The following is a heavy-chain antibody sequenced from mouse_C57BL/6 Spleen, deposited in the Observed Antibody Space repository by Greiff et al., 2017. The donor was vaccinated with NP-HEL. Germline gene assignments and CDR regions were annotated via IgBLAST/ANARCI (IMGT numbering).Heavy chain of an antibody. J-gene: IGHJ1*03. D-gene: IGHD1-1*01. CDR3: AREGYYEAWYFGV. CDR1: GYTFTSYT. V-gene: IGHV1-4*01. CDR2: INPSSGYT. Sequence: QVQLQQSGAELARPGASVKMSCKASGYTFTSYTMHWVKQRPGQGLEWIGYINPSSGYTKYNQKFKDKATLTADKSSSTAYMQLSSLTSEDSAVYYCAREGYYEAWYFGVWGTGTTVTVSS.